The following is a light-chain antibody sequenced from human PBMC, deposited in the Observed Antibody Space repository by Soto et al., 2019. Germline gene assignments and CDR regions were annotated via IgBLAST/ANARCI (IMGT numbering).Light chain of an antibody. CDR1: QSVSRF. J-gene: IGKJ5*01. Sequence: EVVLTQSPATLSLSPGERATLSCRASQSVSRFLAWYQQKPGQAPRLLIFDASNRATGIPARFSASGSGTDFTLTISRLESEDSAVYYCQQRSDWPITFGQGTRLDI. V-gene: IGKV3-11*01. CDR3: QQRSDWPIT. CDR2: DAS.